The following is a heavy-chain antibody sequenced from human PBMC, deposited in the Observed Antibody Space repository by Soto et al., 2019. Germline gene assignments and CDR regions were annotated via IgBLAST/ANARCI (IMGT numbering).Heavy chain of an antibody. J-gene: IGHJ4*02. CDR3: ARDKDGNDYGLLGY. D-gene: IGHD5-12*01. CDR2: IYSGGAT. V-gene: IGHV3-53*01. Sequence: QPGGSLRLFCAASGFTVSSNYMSWVRQAPGKGLEWVSVIYSGGATHYADSVKGRFTIFRDSSKNTLYLQMHSLRADDTGVYYCARDKDGNDYGLLGYWGQGTQVTVSS. CDR1: GFTVSSNY.